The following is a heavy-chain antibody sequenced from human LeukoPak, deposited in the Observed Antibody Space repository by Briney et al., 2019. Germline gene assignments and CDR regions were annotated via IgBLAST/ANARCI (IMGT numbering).Heavy chain of an antibody. CDR1: GFTFSNYW. D-gene: IGHD6-13*01. CDR2: IKQDGSEK. V-gene: IGHV3-7*01. J-gene: IGHJ4*02. Sequence: GGSLRLSCAASGFTFSNYWMSWVRQAPGKGLEWVANIKQDGSEKYYVDSVKGRFTISRDNAKNSLYLQMNSLRAEDTAVYYCARGGNAIAAAGTWGQGTLVTVSS. CDR3: ARGGNAIAAAGT.